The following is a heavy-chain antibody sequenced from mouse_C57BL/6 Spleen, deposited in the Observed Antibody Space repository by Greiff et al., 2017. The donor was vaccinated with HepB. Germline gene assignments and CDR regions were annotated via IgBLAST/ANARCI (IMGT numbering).Heavy chain of an antibody. Sequence: LVESGPELVKPGASVKISCKASGYAFSSSWMNWVKQRPGKGLEWIGRIYPGDGDTNYNGKFKGKATLTADKSSSTAYMQLSSLTSEDSAVYFCASGPLAAGYPSYWYFDVWGTGTTVTVSS. V-gene: IGHV1-82*01. CDR3: ASGPLAAGYPSYWYFDV. D-gene: IGHD2-2*01. CDR1: GYAFSSSW. J-gene: IGHJ1*03. CDR2: IYPGDGDT.